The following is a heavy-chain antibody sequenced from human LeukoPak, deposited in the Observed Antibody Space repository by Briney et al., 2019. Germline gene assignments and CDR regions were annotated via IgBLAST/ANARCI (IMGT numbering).Heavy chain of an antibody. Sequence: ASVKVSCKASGYTFTGYYMHWVRQAPGQGLEWMGWINPNGGGTNYAQKFQGRVTMTRDTSISTAYMELSRLRSDDTAVYYCARAGGYSSGYYFDPAIPLYWGRGTLVTVSS. D-gene: IGHD3-22*01. V-gene: IGHV1-2*02. CDR2: INPNGGGT. J-gene: IGHJ4*02. CDR3: ARAGGYSSGYYFDPAIPLY. CDR1: GYTFTGYY.